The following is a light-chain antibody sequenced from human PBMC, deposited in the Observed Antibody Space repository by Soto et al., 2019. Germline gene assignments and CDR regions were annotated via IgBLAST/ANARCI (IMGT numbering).Light chain of an antibody. J-gene: IGKJ3*01. V-gene: IGKV3-15*01. CDR3: QQYNNWPLGEDP. Sequence: EIVMTQSPATLSVSPGERATLSCRASQIFGHNLAWYQQKPGQAHRLLIYVASTRATGIPARLSGSGSGTEFTLAIGSLQSEDFAVYYCQQYNNWPLGEDPFGPGTTVDLK. CDR2: VAS. CDR1: QIFGHN.